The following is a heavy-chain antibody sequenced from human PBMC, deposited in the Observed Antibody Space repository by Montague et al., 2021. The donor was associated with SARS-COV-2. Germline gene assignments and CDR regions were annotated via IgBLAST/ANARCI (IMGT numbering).Heavy chain of an antibody. J-gene: IGHJ4*02. CDR3: VRYSGWFYFDF. V-gene: IGHV6-1*01. CDR2: N. Sequence: NDYAPSVRGRLTVNPDASKNELSLELNYVTPEDTAVYYCVRYSGWFYFDFWGQGTLVTVSS. D-gene: IGHD6-19*01.